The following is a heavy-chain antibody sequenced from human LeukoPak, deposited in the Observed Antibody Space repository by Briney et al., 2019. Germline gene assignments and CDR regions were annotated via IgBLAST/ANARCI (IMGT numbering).Heavy chain of an antibody. J-gene: IGHJ4*02. V-gene: IGHV1-2*02. Sequence: GASVKVSCKASGYTFTGYYMHWVRQAPGQGLEWMGWINPNSGGTNYAQKFQGRVTMTRDTSISTAYMELSRLRSDDTAVYYCARVHRELGSGWFLHGPYYFDYWGQGTLVTVSS. CDR2: INPNSGGT. CDR3: ARVHRELGSGWFLHGPYYFDY. D-gene: IGHD6-19*01. CDR1: GYTFTGYY.